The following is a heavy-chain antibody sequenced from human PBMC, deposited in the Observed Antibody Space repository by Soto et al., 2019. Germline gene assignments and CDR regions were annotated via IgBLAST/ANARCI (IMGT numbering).Heavy chain of an antibody. J-gene: IGHJ4*02. D-gene: IGHD6-19*01. V-gene: IGHV4-4*02. Sequence: QVQLQESGPGLVKPSGILSLTCAVSGDSISSNNWWSWVRQSPGKGLEWIGEVYHSGSTNYAPSLRGRVTISVEKSNNQFSLMLTSVTAADTAVYYCARENSHMGISVAGLDYWGQGTLVSVSS. CDR2: VYHSGST. CDR3: ARENSHMGISVAGLDY. CDR1: GDSISSNNW.